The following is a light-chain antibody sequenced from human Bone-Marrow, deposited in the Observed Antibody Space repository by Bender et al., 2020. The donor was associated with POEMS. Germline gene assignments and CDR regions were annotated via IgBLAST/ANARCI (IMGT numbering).Light chain of an antibody. Sequence: QSALTQPASVSGSPGQSTTISCTGTSSDVGGYNYVSWYQHHPGKAPKVIIYDVSNRPSGVSNRFSGSESGNTASLTISGLQAEDGADYHCCSYATTTTWAFGGGTKVTVL. J-gene: IGLJ3*02. V-gene: IGLV2-14*03. CDR2: DVS. CDR1: SSDVGGYNY. CDR3: CSYATTTTWA.